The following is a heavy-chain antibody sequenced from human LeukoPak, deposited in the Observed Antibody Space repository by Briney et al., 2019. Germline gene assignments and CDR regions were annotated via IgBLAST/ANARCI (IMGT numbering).Heavy chain of an antibody. D-gene: IGHD4-17*01. CDR1: GFTFDDYA. J-gene: IGHJ4*02. Sequence: GRSLRLSCAASGFTFDDYAMHWVRQAPGKGLGWVSGISWNSGSIGYADSVKGRFTISRDNAKNSLYLQMNSLRAEDTALYYCASDYGDYYFDYWGQGTLVTVSS. V-gene: IGHV3-9*01. CDR2: ISWNSGSI. CDR3: ASDYGDYYFDY.